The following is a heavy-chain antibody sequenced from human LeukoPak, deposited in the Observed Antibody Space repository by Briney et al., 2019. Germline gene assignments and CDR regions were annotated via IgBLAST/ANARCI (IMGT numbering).Heavy chain of an antibody. J-gene: IGHJ6*03. CDR1: GFTFSNAW. V-gene: IGHV3-11*04. Sequence: GGSLRLSCAASGFTFSNAWMSWVRQAPGKGLEWVSYISSGGSNTYYADSVKGRFTISRDNAKNSLSLQMNSLRAEDTAVYYCARDPYNGYYGDDYYYYMDVWGKGTTVTISS. CDR2: ISSGGSNT. D-gene: IGHD4-17*01. CDR3: ARDPYNGYYGDDYYYYMDV.